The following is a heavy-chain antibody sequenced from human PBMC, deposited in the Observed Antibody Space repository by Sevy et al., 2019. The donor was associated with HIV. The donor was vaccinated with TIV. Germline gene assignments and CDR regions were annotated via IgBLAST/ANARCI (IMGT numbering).Heavy chain of an antibody. V-gene: IGHV4-61*01. CDR2: IYYSGST. Sequence: SETLSLTCTVSGGSVSSGSYYWSWIRQPPGKGLEWIGYIYYSGSTNYNPSLKSRVTISVDTSKNQFSLKLSSVTAADTAVYYCARDLGTSSSWGYYYGMDVWGQGTTVTVSS. CDR1: GGSVSSGSYY. J-gene: IGHJ6*02. CDR3: ARDLGTSSSWGYYYGMDV. D-gene: IGHD6-13*01.